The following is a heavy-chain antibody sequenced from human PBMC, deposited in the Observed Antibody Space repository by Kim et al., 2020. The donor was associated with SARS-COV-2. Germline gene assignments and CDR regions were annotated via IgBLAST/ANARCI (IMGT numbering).Heavy chain of an antibody. CDR2: ISECGVRT. J-gene: IGHJ4*02. Sequence: ISECGVRTHYADSVKGRFTISRDNSKSTLFLHMNSLRAEDTAVYYCEASDYWGQGSLVTVSS. CDR3: EASDY. V-gene: IGHV3-23*01.